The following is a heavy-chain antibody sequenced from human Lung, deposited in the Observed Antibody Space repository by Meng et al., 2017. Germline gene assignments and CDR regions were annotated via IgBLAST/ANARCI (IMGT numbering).Heavy chain of an antibody. CDR1: GLLLSHSGVG. D-gene: IGHD3-22*01. Sequence: QITCEESGPTLVKPTQPLTLTCPFSGLLLSHSGVGVCWIRQPPGTALGWLALIYWDDDKRYSPSLKSRLTITKNTSKHQVVLTMTNMDPVDTATYYCAHASYYYDSSGYKFFDYWGQGTLVTVSS. CDR3: AHASYYYDSSGYKFFDY. J-gene: IGHJ4*02. CDR2: IYWDDDK. V-gene: IGHV2-5*02.